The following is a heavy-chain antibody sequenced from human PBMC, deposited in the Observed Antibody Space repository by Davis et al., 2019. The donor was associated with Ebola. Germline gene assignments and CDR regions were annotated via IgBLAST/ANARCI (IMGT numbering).Heavy chain of an antibody. J-gene: IGHJ3*02. CDR2: INPNSGGT. Sequence: ASVKVSCKASGGTFSSYAISWVRQAPGQGLEWMGGINPNSGGTNYAQKFQGRVTMTRDTSISTAYMELSRLRSDDTAVYYCARDWTYYYDSSGYSGRRGAFDIWGQGTMVTVSS. V-gene: IGHV1-2*02. CDR1: GGTFSSYA. CDR3: ARDWTYYYDSSGYSGRRGAFDI. D-gene: IGHD3-22*01.